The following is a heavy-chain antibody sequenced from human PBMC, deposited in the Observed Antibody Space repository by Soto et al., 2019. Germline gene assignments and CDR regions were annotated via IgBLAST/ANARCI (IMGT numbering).Heavy chain of an antibody. CDR1: GFSLTTSGVG. J-gene: IGHJ4*02. V-gene: IGHV2-5*02. Sequence: QITLKESGPTLVKPTQTLTLTCTFSGFSLTTSGVGVGWIRQPPGKALEWLALIYWDDDKRYSPSLKTRVTLTTATSTYRVGLPMPIMAPVATGTYYCDHVREGYRSGWPYYWGQGTLVTVSS. D-gene: IGHD6-19*01. CDR3: DHVREGYRSGWPYY. CDR2: IYWDDDK.